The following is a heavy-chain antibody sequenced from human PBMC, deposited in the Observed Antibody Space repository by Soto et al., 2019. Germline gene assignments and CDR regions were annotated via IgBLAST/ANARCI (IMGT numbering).Heavy chain of an antibody. CDR1: GGSVSSVGFH. J-gene: IGHJ5*02. CDR3: ARRDRSGFSYWLDT. V-gene: IGHV4-31*03. CDR2: IYFSGTT. Sequence: TLSLTCTVSGGSVSSVGFHWAWLRRPPGKGLEWIGTIYFSGTTYYNPSLKSRVTISVDTSKNQFSLNLSSVTAADTDVYYCARRDRSGFSYWLDTWGQGTLVTVS. D-gene: IGHD3-22*01.